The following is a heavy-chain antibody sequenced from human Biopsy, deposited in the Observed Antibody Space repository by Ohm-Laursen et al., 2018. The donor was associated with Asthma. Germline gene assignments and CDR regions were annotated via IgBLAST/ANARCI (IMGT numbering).Heavy chain of an antibody. Sequence: SLRLSCAASGFSFRDYYMTWMRQSPGKGLEWVSSISSSGSTTYPAESVKGRFTISRDNAQKSLFLQMGSLRAEDTAIYYCARVFESSEWGPFYHFGLDVWGQGTTVTVS. CDR1: GFSFRDYY. CDR2: ISSSGSTT. CDR3: ARVFESSEWGPFYHFGLDV. J-gene: IGHJ6*02. D-gene: IGHD6-25*01. V-gene: IGHV3-11*01.